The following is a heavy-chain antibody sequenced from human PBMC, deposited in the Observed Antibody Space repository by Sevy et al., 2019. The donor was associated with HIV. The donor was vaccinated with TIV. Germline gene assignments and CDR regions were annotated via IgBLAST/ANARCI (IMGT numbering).Heavy chain of an antibody. J-gene: IGHJ3*02. CDR2: INWNGGST. CDR1: EFTFDDYG. V-gene: IGHV3-20*04. CDR3: ARVASLTTVTSGGAFDI. D-gene: IGHD4-17*01. Sequence: GGSLRLSCAASEFTFDDYGMSWVRQAPGKGLEWVSGINWNGGSTGYADSVKGRFTISRDNAKNSLYLQMNSLRAEDTALYYCARVASLTTVTSGGAFDIWGQGTMVTVSS.